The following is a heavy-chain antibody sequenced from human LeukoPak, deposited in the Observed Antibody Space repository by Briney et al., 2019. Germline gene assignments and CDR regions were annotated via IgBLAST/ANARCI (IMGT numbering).Heavy chain of an antibody. CDR1: GFTVSSNY. V-gene: IGHV3-53*01. D-gene: IGHD3-9*01. CDR3: ARGRYPDAFDI. CDR2: IYSGGSI. Sequence: PGGSLRLSCAASGFTVSSNYMSWVRQAPGKGLEWVSVIYSGGSIYYADSVKGRFTISRDNSKNTLYLQMNSLRAEDTAVYYCARGRYPDAFDIWGQGTMVTVSS. J-gene: IGHJ3*02.